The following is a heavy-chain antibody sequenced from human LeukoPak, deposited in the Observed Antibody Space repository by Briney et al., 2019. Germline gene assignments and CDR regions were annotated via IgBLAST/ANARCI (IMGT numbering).Heavy chain of an antibody. Sequence: GGSLRLSCAASGFTVTSNYMIGVRQAPGKGLEWVSLIYNDGSRTYYADSVRGRFTISRDTSEGTVYLQMDSLRPEDTAVYYCATDGYHYFDYWGQGTLVTVSS. J-gene: IGHJ4*02. CDR3: ATDGYHYFDY. CDR1: GFTVTSNY. CDR2: IYNDGSRT. D-gene: IGHD5-12*01. V-gene: IGHV3-53*01.